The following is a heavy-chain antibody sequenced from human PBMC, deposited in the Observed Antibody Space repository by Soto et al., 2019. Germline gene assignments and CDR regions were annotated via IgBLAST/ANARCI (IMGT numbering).Heavy chain of an antibody. J-gene: IGHJ6*02. CDR3: AKAIVVVTATQYYYYGMDV. D-gene: IGHD2-21*02. Sequence: VGSLRLSCAASGFTFSSYAMSWVRQAPGKGLEWVSAISGSGGSTYYADSVKGRFTISRDNSKNTLYLQMNSLRAEDTAVYYCAKAIVVVTATQYYYYGMDVWGRGTTVTVSS. CDR1: GFTFSSYA. V-gene: IGHV3-23*01. CDR2: ISGSGGST.